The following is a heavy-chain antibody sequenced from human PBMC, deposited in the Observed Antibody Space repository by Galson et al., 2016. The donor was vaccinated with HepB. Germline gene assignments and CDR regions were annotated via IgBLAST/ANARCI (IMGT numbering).Heavy chain of an antibody. D-gene: IGHD3-10*01. CDR3: WRDRGDAKSFIKSYYLYY. Sequence: SVKVSCKASGYIFSAHGIHWVRQAPGQRLEWMGWINADKTKTRYLRKFQCRVTITNDTSATTVYLDLSSLRTEDTALYYCWRDRGDAKSFIKSYYLYYWGQGTLVTVSS. CDR1: GYIFSAHG. V-gene: IGHV1-3*01. CDR2: INADKTKT. J-gene: IGHJ4*02.